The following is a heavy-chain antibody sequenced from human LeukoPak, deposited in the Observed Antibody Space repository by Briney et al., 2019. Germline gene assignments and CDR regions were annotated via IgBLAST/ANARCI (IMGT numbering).Heavy chain of an antibody. CDR1: GYTFTSYG. J-gene: IGHJ4*02. CDR3: ARGKSWGGSFFSVDY. V-gene: IGHV1-18*01. Sequence: ASVKVSCKASGYTFTSYGISWVRQAPGQGLEWMGWISAYNGNTNYAQKLQGRVTMTTDTSTSTAYMELRSLRSDDTAVYYCARGKSWGGSFFSVDYWGQGTLVTVSS. D-gene: IGHD3-3*02. CDR2: ISAYNGNT.